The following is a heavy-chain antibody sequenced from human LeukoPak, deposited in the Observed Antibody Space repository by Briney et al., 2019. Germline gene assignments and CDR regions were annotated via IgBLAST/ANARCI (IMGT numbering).Heavy chain of an antibody. D-gene: IGHD4/OR15-4a*01. CDR2: IFSSNNT. CDR3: ARRAGAYSHPYDY. V-gene: IGHV3-53*01. J-gene: IGHJ4*02. CDR1: GFTVCSNY. Sequence: PGGSLRLSCAASGFTVCSNYMSWVRQAPGKGLEWVSIIFSSNNTYYADSVKGRFTISRDNSKNTLYLQMNSLRAEDTAVYYCARRAGAYSHPYDYWGQGTLVTVSS.